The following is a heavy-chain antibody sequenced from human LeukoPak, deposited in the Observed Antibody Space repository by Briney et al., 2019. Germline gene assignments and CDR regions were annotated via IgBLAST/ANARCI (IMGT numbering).Heavy chain of an antibody. V-gene: IGHV1-2*02. J-gene: IGHJ4*02. CDR3: ARPPTSGGVNHFDY. D-gene: IGHD3-16*01. Sequence: ASVKVSCKASGYTFTGYYLHWVRQAPGQGLEWMGWINPNSGDTNYAQKFQGRVTMTRDTSISTAYMELSRLRSDDTAVYYCARPPTSGGVNHFDYWGQGTLVTVSS. CDR2: INPNSGDT. CDR1: GYTFTGYY.